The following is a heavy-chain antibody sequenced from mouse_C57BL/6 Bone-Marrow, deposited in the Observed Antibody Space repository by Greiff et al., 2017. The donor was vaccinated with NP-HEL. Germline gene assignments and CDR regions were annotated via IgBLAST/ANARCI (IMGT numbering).Heavy chain of an antibody. CDR2: IYPRDGST. J-gene: IGHJ3*01. D-gene: IGHD2-4*01. Sequence: QVQLQQSGPELVKPGASVKLSCKASGYTFTSYDINWVKQRPGQGLEWIGWIYPRDGSTKYNEKFKGKATLTVDTSSSTAYMELHILTSEDSAVYFCARGGYYDYGVFAYWGQGTLVTVSA. CDR1: GYTFTSYD. V-gene: IGHV1-85*01. CDR3: ARGGYYDYGVFAY.